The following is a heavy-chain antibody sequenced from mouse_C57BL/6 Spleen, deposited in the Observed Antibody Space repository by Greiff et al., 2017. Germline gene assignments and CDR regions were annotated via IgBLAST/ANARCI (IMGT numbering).Heavy chain of an antibody. D-gene: IGHD2-1*01. J-gene: IGHJ3*01. V-gene: IGHV1-50*01. CDR3: ARSVNYMFAY. CDR1: GYTFTSYW. Sequence: QVQLQQPGAELVKPGASVKLSCKASGYTFTSYWMQWVKQRPGQGLEWIGEIDPSDSYTNYNQKFKGKATLTVDTSSRTAYMQLSSLTSEDSAVYYCARSVNYMFAYWGQGTLVTVSA. CDR2: IDPSDSYT.